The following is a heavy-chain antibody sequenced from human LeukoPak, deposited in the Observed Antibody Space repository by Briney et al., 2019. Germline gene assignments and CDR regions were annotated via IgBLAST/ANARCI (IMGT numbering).Heavy chain of an antibody. CDR2: IHPNSGVT. CDR1: GYTFTGYY. CDR3: ARPRDFWSGGYYNYFDP. V-gene: IGHV1-2*02. Sequence: ASVKVSCKASGYTFTGYYIHWVRQAPGQGLVWMGWIHPNSGVTNFAQKFQGRVTMTRDTSISTAYMELSRLTSDDTAVYYCARPRDFWSGGYYNYFDPWGQGTLVTASS. D-gene: IGHD3-3*01. J-gene: IGHJ5*02.